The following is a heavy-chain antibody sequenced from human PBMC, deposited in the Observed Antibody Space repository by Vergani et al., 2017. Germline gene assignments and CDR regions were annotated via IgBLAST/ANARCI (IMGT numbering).Heavy chain of an antibody. J-gene: IGHJ3*02. D-gene: IGHD3-22*01. Sequence: QVQLQESGPGLVKPSGTLSLTCAVSGGSISSSNWWSWVRQPPGKGLEWIGEIYHSGSTNYNPSLKSRVTISVDKSKNQFSLKLSSVTAADTAVYYCARETREYYYDSSGEQTDAFDIWGQGTMVTVSS. CDR2: IYHSGST. CDR3: ARETREYYYDSSGEQTDAFDI. V-gene: IGHV4-4*02. CDR1: GGSISSSNW.